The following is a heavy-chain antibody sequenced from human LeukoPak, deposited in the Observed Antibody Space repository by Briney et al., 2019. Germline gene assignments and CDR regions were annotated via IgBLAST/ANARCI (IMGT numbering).Heavy chain of an antibody. CDR1: GVSFSTYY. D-gene: IGHD3-3*01. CDR2: IYSSGNT. Sequence: NPSETLSLTCTVSGVSFSTYYWTWIRRPAGKGLEWIGRIYSSGNTNYNPSLESRVTMSIDTSKHQFSLKLSSVTAADTAVYYCARDGNYDFWSGGLGMDVWGQGTTVTVSS. V-gene: IGHV4-4*07. J-gene: IGHJ6*02. CDR3: ARDGNYDFWSGGLGMDV.